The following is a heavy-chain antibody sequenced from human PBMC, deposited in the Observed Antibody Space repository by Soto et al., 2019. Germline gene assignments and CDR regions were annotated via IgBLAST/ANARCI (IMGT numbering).Heavy chain of an antibody. CDR2: ISGSSSST. V-gene: IGHV3-23*01. Sequence: GGSLRLSCAASGFTFSSYAMTWVRQAPGKGLEWVSAISGSSSSTYYAGSVKGRFTISRDNSRNTLYVQMNSLRAEDTAVYYCAICGGATSYDADDSWGQAPLVTV. D-gene: IGHD2-15*01. CDR3: AICGGATSYDADDS. CDR1: GFTFSSYA. J-gene: IGHJ4*02.